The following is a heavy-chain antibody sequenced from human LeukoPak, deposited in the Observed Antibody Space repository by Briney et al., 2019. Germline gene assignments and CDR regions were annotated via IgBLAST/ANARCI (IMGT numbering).Heavy chain of an antibody. CDR1: GFTFDDYA. J-gene: IGHJ3*02. CDR3: ARDLPRSAGYPRAFDI. V-gene: IGHV4-59*01. Sequence: PGGSLRLSCAASGFTFDDYAMHWVRQPPGKGLEWIGYIYYSGSTNYNPSLKSRVTISVDTSKNQFSLKLSSVTAADTAVYYCARDLPRSAGYPRAFDIWGQGTMVTVSS. CDR2: IYYSGST. D-gene: IGHD5-18*01.